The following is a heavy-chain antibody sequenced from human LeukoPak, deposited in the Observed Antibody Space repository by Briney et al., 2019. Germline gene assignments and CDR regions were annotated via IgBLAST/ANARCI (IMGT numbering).Heavy chain of an antibody. CDR3: ARGGYYDSSGYSPPDC. Sequence: ASVKVSCKASGYTFTGYYMHWVRQAPGQGLEWMGWINPNSGGTNYAQKFQGRVTMTRDTSISTAYMELSRLRSDDTAVYYCARGGYYDSSGYSPPDCWGQGTLVTVSS. V-gene: IGHV1-2*02. CDR2: INPNSGGT. J-gene: IGHJ4*02. D-gene: IGHD3-22*01. CDR1: GYTFTGYY.